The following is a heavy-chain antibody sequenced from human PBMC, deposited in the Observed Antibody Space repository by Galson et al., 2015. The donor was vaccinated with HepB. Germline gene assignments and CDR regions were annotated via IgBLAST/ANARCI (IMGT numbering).Heavy chain of an antibody. V-gene: IGHV5-51*01. CDR1: GYSFTSYW. CDR2: IYPGDSDT. CDR3: ARLPVPAADLVAGLNWFDP. Sequence: QSGAEVKKPGESLKISCKGSGYSFTSYWIGWVRQMPGKGLEWMGIIYPGDSDTRYSPSFQGQVTISADKSISTAYLQWSSLKASDTAMYYCARLPVPAADLVAGLNWFDPWGQGTLVTVSS. J-gene: IGHJ5*02. D-gene: IGHD2-2*01.